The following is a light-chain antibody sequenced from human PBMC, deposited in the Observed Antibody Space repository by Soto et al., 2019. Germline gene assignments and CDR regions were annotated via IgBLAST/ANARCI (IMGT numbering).Light chain of an antibody. J-gene: IGLJ1*01. CDR3: SSYTSSSNYV. V-gene: IGLV2-14*01. Sequence: QSALTQPASMSGSPGQSITISCTGTSSDVGGYNFVSWYQQHPGKAPKLMIYEVSNRPSGASNRFSGSKSGNTASLTISGLQAVDEADYNCSSYTSSSNYVFGTGTKLTVL. CDR1: SSDVGGYNF. CDR2: EVS.